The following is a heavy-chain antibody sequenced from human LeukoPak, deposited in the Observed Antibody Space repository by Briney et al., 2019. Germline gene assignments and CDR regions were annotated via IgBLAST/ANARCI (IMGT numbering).Heavy chain of an antibody. D-gene: IGHD1-1*01. Sequence: SETLSLTCTVSGGSISSYYWSWIRQPAGKGLEWIGRIYTSGSTNYNPSLKSRVTMSVDTSKNQFSLKLSSVTAADTAVYYCARLQPELMQPNDNWFDPWGQGTLDTVSS. CDR2: IYTSGST. V-gene: IGHV4-4*07. CDR1: GGSISSYY. CDR3: ARLQPELMQPNDNWFDP. J-gene: IGHJ5*02.